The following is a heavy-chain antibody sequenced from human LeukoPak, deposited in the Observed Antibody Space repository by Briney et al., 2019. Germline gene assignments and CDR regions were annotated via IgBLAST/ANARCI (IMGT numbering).Heavy chain of an antibody. J-gene: IGHJ4*02. CDR3: ARISGSSGYYLANFDY. CDR1: GYTFTGYY. Sequence: GASVKVSCKASGYTFTGYYMHWVRQAPGQGLEWMGWINPNSGGTNYAQKFQGRVTMTRDTSISTAYMELSRLRSDDTAVYYCARISGSSGYYLANFDYWGQGTLVTVSS. D-gene: IGHD3-22*01. V-gene: IGHV1-2*02. CDR2: INPNSGGT.